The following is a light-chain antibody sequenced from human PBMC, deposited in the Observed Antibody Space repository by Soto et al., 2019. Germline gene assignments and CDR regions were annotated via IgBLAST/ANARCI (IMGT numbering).Light chain of an antibody. Sequence: EIVLTQSPGTLSLSPGERATLSCRASQSVISPFLAWYKQKPGQAPRLLIYTASSRAAGIPGRFSGSGSGTEFTLTISRLEPEDFAVYYCHQYGNSPGTFGQGTKVDIK. CDR3: HQYGNSPGT. J-gene: IGKJ1*01. V-gene: IGKV3-20*01. CDR2: TAS. CDR1: QSVISPF.